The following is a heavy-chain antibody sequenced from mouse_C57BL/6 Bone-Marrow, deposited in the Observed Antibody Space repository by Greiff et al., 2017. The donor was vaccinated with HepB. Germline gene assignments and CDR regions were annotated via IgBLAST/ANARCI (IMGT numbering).Heavy chain of an antibody. CDR2: ISSGSSTI. D-gene: IGHD4-1*02. CDR3: ATQLGRYWYFDV. CDR1: GFTFSDYG. J-gene: IGHJ1*03. Sequence: EVKLVESGGGLVQPGGSLKLSCAASGFTFSDYGMHWVRQAPEKGLEWVAYISSGSSTIYYADTVKGRFTISRDNAKNTLFLQMTSLRSEDTAMYYCATQLGRYWYFDVWGTGTTVTVSS. V-gene: IGHV5-17*01.